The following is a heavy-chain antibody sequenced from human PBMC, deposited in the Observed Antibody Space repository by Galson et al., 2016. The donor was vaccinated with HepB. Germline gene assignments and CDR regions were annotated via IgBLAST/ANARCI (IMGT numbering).Heavy chain of an antibody. CDR1: GFTFSSYA. CDR2: TSYDGGTX. D-gene: IGHD3-10*01. Sequence: SLRLXXAASGFTFSSYAMHWVRQAPGKGLEWVAVTSYDGGTXYYADSVKGXFTISRDNSKNTLYLQMNSLRAEDTAVYYGARDNTILWFGELIGNAFDIWGQGTLVTVSS. V-gene: IGHV3-30*04. CDR3: ARDNTILWFGELIGNAFDI. J-gene: IGHJ3*02.